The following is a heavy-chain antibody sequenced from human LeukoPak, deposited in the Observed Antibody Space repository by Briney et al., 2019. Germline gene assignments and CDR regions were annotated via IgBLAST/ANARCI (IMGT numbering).Heavy chain of an antibody. CDR3: AKDLGTSAYIAGRGYFDY. CDR2: IRYDGSNK. J-gene: IGHJ4*02. CDR1: GFTFSSYG. D-gene: IGHD3-16*01. Sequence: GGSLRLSCAASGFTFSSYGMHWVRQAPGKGLEWVAFIRYDGSNKYYADSVKGRFTISRDNSKNTLYLQMNSLRAEDTAVYYCAKDLGTSAYIAGRGYFDYWGQGTLVIVSS. V-gene: IGHV3-30*02.